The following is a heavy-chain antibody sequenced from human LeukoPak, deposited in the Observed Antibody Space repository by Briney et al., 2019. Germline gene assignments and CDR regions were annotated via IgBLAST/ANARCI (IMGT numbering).Heavy chain of an antibody. CDR3: AKDIGYFDWLFDY. J-gene: IGHJ4*02. D-gene: IGHD3-9*01. CDR2: ISGSGGST. V-gene: IGHV3-23*01. Sequence: GGSLRLSCAASGFTFSSYAMSWVRQAPGKGLEWVTAISGSGGSTYYADSVKGRFTISRDNSKNTLYLQMNSLRAEDTAVYYCAKDIGYFDWLFDYWGQGTLVTVSS. CDR1: GFTFSSYA.